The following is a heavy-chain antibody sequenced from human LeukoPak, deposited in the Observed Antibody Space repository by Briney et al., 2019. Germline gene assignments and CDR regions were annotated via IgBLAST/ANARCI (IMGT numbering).Heavy chain of an antibody. CDR3: ATLHTRSVTGTTGAGDP. J-gene: IGHJ5*02. V-gene: IGHV1-24*01. CDR2: FDPEDGET. D-gene: IGHD1-7*01. Sequence: ASVKVSCKSSGGVFSTYGISWVRQAPGQGLEWMGGFDPEDGETIYAQKFQGRVTMTEDTSTDTAYMELSSLRSEDTAVYYCATLHTRSVTGTTGAGDPWGQGTLVTVSS. CDR1: GGVFSTYG.